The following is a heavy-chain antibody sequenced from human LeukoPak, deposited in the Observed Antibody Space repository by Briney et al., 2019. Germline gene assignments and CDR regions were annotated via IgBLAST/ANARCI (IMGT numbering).Heavy chain of an antibody. CDR2: IWSDGSNK. V-gene: IGHV3-33*01. Sequence: GGSLRLSCAASGFIFSSYAMHWVRQAPGTGLEWVAVIWSDGSNKYYADSVKGRFTISRDNSKNTLYLQMNSLRAEDTAVYYCARGIAAAGNPNWFDPWGQGTLVTVSS. J-gene: IGHJ5*02. D-gene: IGHD6-13*01. CDR3: ARGIAAAGNPNWFDP. CDR1: GFIFSSYA.